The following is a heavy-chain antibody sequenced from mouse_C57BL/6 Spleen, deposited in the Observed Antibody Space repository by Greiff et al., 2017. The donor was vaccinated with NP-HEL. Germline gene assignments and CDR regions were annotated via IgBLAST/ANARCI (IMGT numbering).Heavy chain of an antibody. J-gene: IGHJ2*01. CDR2: INPNNGGT. Sequence: EVQLQQSGPELVKPGASVKISCKASGYTFTDYYMNWVKQSHGKSLEWIGDINPNNGGTSYNQKFKGKATLTVDKSSSTAYMELRSLTSEDSAVYYCAREFITTGFDYWGQGTTLTVSS. CDR3: AREFITTGFDY. CDR1: GYTFTDYY. D-gene: IGHD1-1*01. V-gene: IGHV1-26*01.